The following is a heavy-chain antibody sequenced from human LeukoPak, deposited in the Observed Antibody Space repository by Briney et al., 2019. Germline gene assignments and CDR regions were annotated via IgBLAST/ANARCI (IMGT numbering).Heavy chain of an antibody. J-gene: IGHJ4*02. CDR3: ARGTYYYDGSGYYYFDY. Sequence: SQTLSLTCAISGDSVSSNNAAWNWIRQSPSRGLEWLGRTYYRSKWYNDYAVSVKSRVTINPDTSKNQFSLQLNSVTPEDTAVYYCARGTYYYDGSGYYYFDYWGQGTQVTVSS. V-gene: IGHV6-1*01. D-gene: IGHD3-22*01. CDR1: GDSVSSNNAA. CDR2: TYYRSKWYN.